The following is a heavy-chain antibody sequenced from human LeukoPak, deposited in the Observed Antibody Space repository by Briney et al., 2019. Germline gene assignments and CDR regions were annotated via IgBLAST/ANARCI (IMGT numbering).Heavy chain of an antibody. J-gene: IGHJ4*02. Sequence: GGSLRLSCVASGFTFSSYSMNWVRQAPGKGLEWVSSISSSSSYIYYADSVKGRFTISRDNAKNSLYLQMNSLRAEDTAVYYCARDSDSSGYSDYWGQGTLVTVSS. CDR1: GFTFSSYS. CDR3: ARDSDSSGYSDY. D-gene: IGHD3-22*01. V-gene: IGHV3-21*01. CDR2: ISSSSSYI.